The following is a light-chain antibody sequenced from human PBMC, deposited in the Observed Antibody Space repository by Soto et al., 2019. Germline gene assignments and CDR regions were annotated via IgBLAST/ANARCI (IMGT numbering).Light chain of an antibody. CDR3: AAWDDSLSVHVV. Sequence: QSVLTQPPSASGTPGQRVTFSCSGSSSNIGSNYVYWYQQLPGTAPKLLIYRNDQRPSGVPDRFSGSKSGTSASLAISGLRSEDEADYCCAAWDDSLSVHVVFGGGTKLTVL. CDR2: RND. V-gene: IGLV1-47*01. J-gene: IGLJ2*01. CDR1: SSNIGSNY.